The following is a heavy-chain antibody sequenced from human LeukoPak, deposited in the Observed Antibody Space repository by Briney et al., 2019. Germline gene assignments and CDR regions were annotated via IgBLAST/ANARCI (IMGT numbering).Heavy chain of an antibody. CDR2: ISAYNGNT. Sequence: GASVKVSCKASGYTFTSYGISWVRQVPGQGLEWMGWISAYNGNTNYAQKLQGRVTMTTDTSTSTAYMELRSLRSDDTAVYYCARDRVVPAAIIAFDIWGQGTMVTVSS. J-gene: IGHJ3*02. CDR1: GYTFTSYG. V-gene: IGHV1-18*01. D-gene: IGHD2-2*02. CDR3: ARDRVVPAAIIAFDI.